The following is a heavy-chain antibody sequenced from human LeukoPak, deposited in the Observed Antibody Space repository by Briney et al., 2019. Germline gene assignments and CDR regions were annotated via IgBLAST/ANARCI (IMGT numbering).Heavy chain of an antibody. V-gene: IGHV3-48*02. Sequence: GGSLRLSCAASGFTLSSSYMSWVRRAPGKGLEWVSYISSSSSTIYYADSVKGRFTISRDNAKNSLYLQMNSLRDEDTAVYYCARRGYSYGYADYWGQGTLVTVSS. CDR3: ARRGYSYGYADY. CDR1: GFTLSSSY. CDR2: ISSSSSTI. D-gene: IGHD5-18*01. J-gene: IGHJ4*02.